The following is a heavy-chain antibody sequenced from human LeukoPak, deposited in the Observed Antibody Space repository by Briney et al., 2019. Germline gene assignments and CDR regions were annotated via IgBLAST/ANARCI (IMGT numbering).Heavy chain of an antibody. V-gene: IGHV4-61*02. CDR3: ARETIAAVVDFGY. Sequence: SETLSLTCTVSGGSISSGSYYWSWIRQPAGKGLEWIGRIYTSGSTNYNPSLKSRVTISVDTSKNQFSLKLSSVTAADTAVYYCARETIAAVVDFGYWGQGTLVTVSS. D-gene: IGHD6-13*01. CDR1: GGSISSGSYY. CDR2: IYTSGST. J-gene: IGHJ4*02.